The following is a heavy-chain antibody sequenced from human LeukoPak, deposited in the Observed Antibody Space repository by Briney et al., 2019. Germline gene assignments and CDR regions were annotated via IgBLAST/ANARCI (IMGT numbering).Heavy chain of an antibody. J-gene: IGHJ3*02. CDR2: IYHSGST. Sequence: SETLSLTCTVSGYSISSGYYWGWIRQPPGKGLEWIGSIYHSGSTYYNPSLKSRVTISVDTSKNQFSLKLSSVTAADTAVYYCARVEDLGLPEAFDIWGQGTMVTVSS. D-gene: IGHD2/OR15-2a*01. CDR1: GYSISSGYY. CDR3: ARVEDLGLPEAFDI. V-gene: IGHV4-38-2*02.